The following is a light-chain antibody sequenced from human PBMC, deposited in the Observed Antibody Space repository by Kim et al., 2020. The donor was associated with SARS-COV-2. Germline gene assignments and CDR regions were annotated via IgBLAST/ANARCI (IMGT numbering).Light chain of an antibody. V-gene: IGLV2-23*02. CDR1: SRDVGGYNL. Sequence: QSALTQPASVSGSPGQSITISCTETSRDVGGYNLVSWYQHHPGKAPKLLIYEVTERPSGVSDRFSGSKSGNTASLTISGLQAADDAEYTCSYANKTNVLFGGGTQLTVL. J-gene: IGLJ2*01. CDR2: EVT. CDR3: CSYANKTNVL.